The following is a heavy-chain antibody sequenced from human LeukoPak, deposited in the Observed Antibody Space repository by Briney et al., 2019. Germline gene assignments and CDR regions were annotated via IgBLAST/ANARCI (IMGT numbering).Heavy chain of an antibody. CDR3: ARSWGYYDSSGYPFDFDY. V-gene: IGHV4-4*07. J-gene: IGHJ4*02. CDR2: IYTSGST. Sequence: SETLSLTCTVSGGSISSYYWSWIRQPAGKGLEWIGRIYTSGSTNYNPSLKSRVTMSVDTSKNQFSLKLSSVTAADTAVYYCARSWGYYDSSGYPFDFDYWGQGTLVTVSS. CDR1: GGSISSYY. D-gene: IGHD3-22*01.